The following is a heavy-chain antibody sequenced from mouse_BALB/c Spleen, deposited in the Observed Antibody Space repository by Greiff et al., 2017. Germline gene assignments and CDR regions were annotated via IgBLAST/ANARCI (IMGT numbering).Heavy chain of an antibody. V-gene: IGHV1-7*01. CDR1: GYTFTSYW. Sequence: VKLQESGAELAKPGASVKMSCKASGYTFTSYWMHWVKQRPGQGLEWIGYINPSTGYTEYNQKFKDKATLTADKSSSTAYMQLSSLTSEDSAVYYCARSRIRGAMDYWGQGTSVTGSS. CDR2: INPSTGYT. J-gene: IGHJ4*01. CDR3: ARSRIRGAMDY. D-gene: IGHD2-4*01.